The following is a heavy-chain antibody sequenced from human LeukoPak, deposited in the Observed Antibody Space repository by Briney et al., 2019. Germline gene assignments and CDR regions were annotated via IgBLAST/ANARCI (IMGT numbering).Heavy chain of an antibody. CDR2: INSDGSST. D-gene: IGHD5/OR15-5a*01. J-gene: IGHJ5*01. Sequence: GGSLRLSCAASGFTFIYYWMHWVRQAPGRGLVWVSHINSDGSSTSYADSVKGRFTITRDNAKNTLYLQMNSLRAEDTAVYYCARVCTNTYCFDYWGQGTLVTVSS. CDR3: ARVCTNTYCFDY. V-gene: IGHV3-74*01. CDR1: GFTFIYYW.